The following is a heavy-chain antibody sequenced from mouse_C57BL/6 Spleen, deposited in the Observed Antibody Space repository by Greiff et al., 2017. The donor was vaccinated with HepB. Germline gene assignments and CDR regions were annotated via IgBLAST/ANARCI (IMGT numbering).Heavy chain of an antibody. CDR1: GYTFTSYW. V-gene: IGHV1-69*01. D-gene: IGHD2-12*01. CDR3: ARLNDVGSWFAY. CDR2: IDPSDSYT. J-gene: IGHJ3*01. Sequence: VQLQQSGAELVMPGASVKLSCKASGYTFTSYWMHWVKQRPGQGLEWIGEIDPSDSYTNYNQKFKGKSTLTVDKSSSTAYMQLSSLTSEDSAVYYCARLNDVGSWFAYWGQGTLVTVSA.